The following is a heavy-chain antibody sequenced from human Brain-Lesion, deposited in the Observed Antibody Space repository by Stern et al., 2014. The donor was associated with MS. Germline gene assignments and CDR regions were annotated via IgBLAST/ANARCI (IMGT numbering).Heavy chain of an antibody. CDR3: ARFPASRPHVFDS. Sequence: QLQLQESGPGLVKPSGTLSLTCAVSGGSISSSNWWSWVRQSPGKGLEWIGESDHSGSTIYNPSLKSRVTVSVDNPKTRSSLNLRSVPAADTAVYFCARFPASRPHVFDSWGQGTLVTVSS. CDR2: SDHSGST. V-gene: IGHV4-4*02. CDR1: GGSISSSNW. D-gene: IGHD6-13*01. J-gene: IGHJ4*02.